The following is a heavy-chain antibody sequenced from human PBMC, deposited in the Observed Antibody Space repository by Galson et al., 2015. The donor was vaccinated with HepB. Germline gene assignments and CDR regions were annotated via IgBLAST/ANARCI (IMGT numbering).Heavy chain of an antibody. D-gene: IGHD3-22*01. CDR2: ISGSGGSK. CDR1: GFTFNYHA. V-gene: IGHV3-23*01. J-gene: IGHJ4*02. CDR3: AKDYLPYYDRWGSYSDLYYFDY. Sequence: SLRLSCAASGFTFNYHAMNWVRQAPGKGLEWAASISGSGGSKYYAVSVKGRFTVARDNSLDTVDLQMDSLRVDDTAVYYCAKDYLPYYDRWGSYSDLYYFDYWGQGTLVTVSS.